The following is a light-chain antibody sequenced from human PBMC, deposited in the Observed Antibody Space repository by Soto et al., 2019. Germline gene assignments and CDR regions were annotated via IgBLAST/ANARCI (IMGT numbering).Light chain of an antibody. V-gene: IGKV1-5*03. CDR3: QQYNTFWT. CDR1: QTISSW. Sequence: DIQMTQSPSTLSGSVGDGVTITCRASQTISSWLAWYQQKPGKAPKLLIYKASTLKSGVPSRFSGSGSGTEFTLTISSLQPDDFATYYCQQYNTFWTFGPGTKVDIK. J-gene: IGKJ1*01. CDR2: KAS.